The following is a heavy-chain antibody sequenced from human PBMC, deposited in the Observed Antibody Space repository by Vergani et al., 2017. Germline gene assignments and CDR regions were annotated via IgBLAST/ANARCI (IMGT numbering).Heavy chain of an antibody. D-gene: IGHD3-16*01. CDR3: TRVGGGSYYYYYMDV. J-gene: IGHJ6*03. CDR2: IRSKAYGGTT. Sequence: EVQLVESGGGLVQPGRSLRLSCTASGFTFGDYAMSWFRQAPGKGLEWVCFIRSKAYGGTTEYAASVKGRFTISRDDSKSIAYLQMNSLKTEDTAVYYCTRVGGGSYYYYYMDVWGKGTTVTVSS. CDR1: GFTFGDYA. V-gene: IGHV3-49*03.